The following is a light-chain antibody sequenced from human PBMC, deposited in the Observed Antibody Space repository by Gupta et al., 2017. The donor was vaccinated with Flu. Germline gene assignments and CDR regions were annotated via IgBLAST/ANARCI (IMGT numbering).Light chain of an antibody. CDR1: SSDVGGYNY. CDR3: CSYAGSYV. J-gene: IGLJ1*01. CDR2: DGS. Sequence: QSALTQPRSVSGSPGQSVTISCTGTSSDVGGYNYVSWYQQHPGKAPKLMIYDGSTRPSGVPDRFSGSKSGNTASLTIAGRQAEDEDDYYCCSYAGSYVFGTGTKVTVL. V-gene: IGLV2-11*01.